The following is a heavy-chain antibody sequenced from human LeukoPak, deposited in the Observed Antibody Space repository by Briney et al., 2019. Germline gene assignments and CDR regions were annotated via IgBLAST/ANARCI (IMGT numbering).Heavy chain of an antibody. V-gene: IGHV1-2*02. CDR2: INPNSGGT. J-gene: IGHJ4*02. D-gene: IGHD5-24*01. Sequence: ASVKVSCKASGYTFTGYYMHWVRQAHGQGLEWMGWINPNSGGTNYAQKFQGRVTMTRDTSISTAYMELSRLRSDDTAVYYCARPRQSRDGYRNWGQGTLVTVSS. CDR1: GYTFTGYY. CDR3: ARPRQSRDGYRN.